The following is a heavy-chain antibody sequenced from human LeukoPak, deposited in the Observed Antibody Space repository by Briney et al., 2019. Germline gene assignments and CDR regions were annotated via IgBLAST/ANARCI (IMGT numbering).Heavy chain of an antibody. J-gene: IGHJ1*01. CDR2: ITTNGGRT. V-gene: IGHV3-23*01. Sequence: GGSLRLSCAASGFTFGSYGMSWVRQAPGKGLEWVSFITTNGGRTSYADSVEGRFTISRDNPRNTLYMEMNSLRDEDTALYYCAIMHGYYDGSGYWVQWGQGTLVTVPS. CDR1: GFTFGSYG. CDR3: AIMHGYYDGSGYWVQ. D-gene: IGHD3-22*01.